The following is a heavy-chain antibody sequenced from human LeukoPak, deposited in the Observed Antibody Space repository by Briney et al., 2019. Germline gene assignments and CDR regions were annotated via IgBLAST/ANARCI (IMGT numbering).Heavy chain of an antibody. CDR3: ARDNCSSTSCYEV. J-gene: IGHJ4*02. CDR2: IYRDGNT. D-gene: IGHD2-2*01. CDR1: GFTGSSYY. Sequence: GGSLRLSCAASGFTGSSYYMSWVRQAPGKGLEWVSVIYRDGNTYYADSVKGRFTISRDNSKNTLYLQMNSLRAEDAAVYYCARDNCSSTSCYEVGGQGTLVTVSS. V-gene: IGHV3-53*01.